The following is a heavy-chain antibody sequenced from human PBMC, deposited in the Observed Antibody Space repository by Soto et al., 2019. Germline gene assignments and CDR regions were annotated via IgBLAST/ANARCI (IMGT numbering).Heavy chain of an antibody. J-gene: IGHJ6*02. CDR2: ISTDGTST. CDR3: ARDPNIVLVPAALRSYYYYYGMDV. V-gene: IGHV3-74*01. CDR1: GFTFSSFW. Sequence: PGGSLRLSCAASGFTFSSFWMHWVRQVPGKGLVWVSRISTDGTSTTYADSVKGRFTISRDNAKNSLYLQMNSLRAEDTAVYYCARDPNIVLVPAALRSYYYYYGMDVWGQGTTVTVSS. D-gene: IGHD2-2*01.